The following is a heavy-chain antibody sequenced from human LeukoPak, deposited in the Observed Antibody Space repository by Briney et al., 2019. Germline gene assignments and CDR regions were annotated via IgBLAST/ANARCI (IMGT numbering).Heavy chain of an antibody. J-gene: IGHJ4*02. CDR2: MSVIGVGGIT. CDR3: VYTGPTDSSGYIRYYDY. Sequence: GGSLRLSCAVSGFTLSTYAVSWGRQSPGPGPEWVSGMSVIGVGGITYYADSVKGGFTISRDTSKNTVYLQMNSLRAGDTAVYYCVYTGPTDSSGYIRYYDYWGQGTLVTVSS. V-gene: IGHV3-23*01. CDR1: GFTLSTYA. D-gene: IGHD3-22*01.